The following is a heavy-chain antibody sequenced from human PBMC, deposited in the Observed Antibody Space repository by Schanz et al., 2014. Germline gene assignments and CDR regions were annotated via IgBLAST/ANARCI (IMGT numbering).Heavy chain of an antibody. J-gene: IGHJ4*02. V-gene: IGHV3-33*01. Sequence: QVQLVESGGGVVQPGRSLRLSCAASGFTFSKYGMHWVRQAPGKGLEWVAVIWYDGSNKDYADSVKGRFTVSRDNSRNTVYLQLNSLRPEDTAVYYCARDSNWLFDYWGQGTLVTVTS. D-gene: IGHD1-1*01. CDR2: IWYDGSNK. CDR3: ARDSNWLFDY. CDR1: GFTFSKYG.